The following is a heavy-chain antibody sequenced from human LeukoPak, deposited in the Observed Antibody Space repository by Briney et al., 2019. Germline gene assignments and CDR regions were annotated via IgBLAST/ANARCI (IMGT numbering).Heavy chain of an antibody. CDR1: AGSLNTYY. CDR3: ARQRKSPDVLRFDY. D-gene: IGHD1-14*01. V-gene: IGHV4-59*08. CDR2: IYYSGST. J-gene: IGHJ4*02. Sequence: SETLSLTCTVSAGSLNTYYWSWIRQPPGKGLEWIGYIYYSGSTNYNPSLKSRVSISVDMSKNQVFLKLSSVTAADTAVYFCARQRKSPDVLRFDYWGQGTLVAVSS.